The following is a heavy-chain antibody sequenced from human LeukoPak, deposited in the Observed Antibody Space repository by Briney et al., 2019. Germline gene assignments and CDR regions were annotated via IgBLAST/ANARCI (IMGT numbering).Heavy chain of an antibody. CDR2: IIPIFGTA. CDR1: GGTFSSYA. Sequence: PVASVKVSCKASGGTFSSYAISWVRQAPGQGLEWMGGIIPIFGTANYAQKFQGRVTITADESTSTAYMELSSLRSEDTAVYYCARSSHRGFLEWLAIGQDYWGQGTLVTVSS. V-gene: IGHV1-69*13. D-gene: IGHD3-3*01. CDR3: ARSSHRGFLEWLAIGQDY. J-gene: IGHJ4*02.